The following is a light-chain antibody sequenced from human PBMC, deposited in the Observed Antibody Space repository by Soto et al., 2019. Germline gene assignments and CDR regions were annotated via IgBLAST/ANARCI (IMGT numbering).Light chain of an antibody. V-gene: IGKV3-20*01. Sequence: IVLTQSPGTLSLSPGERATLSCRASQSVTTQLAWYQQKPGQAPRLIIHGASSRATGVPDRITGSGFGTDFTLSISRLEPEDFAVYYCQQYGGSTRTFGQGTKVDIK. CDR3: QQYGGSTRT. CDR2: GAS. CDR1: QSVTTQ. J-gene: IGKJ1*01.